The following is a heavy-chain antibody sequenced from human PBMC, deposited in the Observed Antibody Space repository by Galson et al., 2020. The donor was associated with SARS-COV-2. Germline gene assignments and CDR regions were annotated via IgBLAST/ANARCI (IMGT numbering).Heavy chain of an antibody. V-gene: IGHV3-7*01. CDR2: IKQDGSEK. Sequence: MSWVRQAPGKGLEWVANIKQDGSEKYYVDSVKGRFTISRDNAKNSLYLQMNSLRAEDTAVYYCARVPSSSWYFDYWGQGTLVTVSS. CDR3: ARVPSSSWYFDY. J-gene: IGHJ4*02. D-gene: IGHD6-13*01.